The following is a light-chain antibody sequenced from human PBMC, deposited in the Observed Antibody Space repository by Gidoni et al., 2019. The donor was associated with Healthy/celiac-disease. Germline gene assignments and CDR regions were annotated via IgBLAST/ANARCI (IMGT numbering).Light chain of an antibody. CDR1: QGISSA. Sequence: AIQLTQSPSSLSASVVDIVTITCRASQGISSALAWYQQKPGKAPKLLIYDASSLESGVPSRFSGSGSGTDFTLTISSLQPEDFATYYCQQFNSYLFGQGTRLEIK. J-gene: IGKJ5*01. CDR2: DAS. V-gene: IGKV1-13*02. CDR3: QQFNSYL.